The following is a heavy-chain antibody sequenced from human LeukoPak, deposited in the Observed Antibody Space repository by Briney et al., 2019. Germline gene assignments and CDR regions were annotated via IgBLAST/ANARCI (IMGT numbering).Heavy chain of an antibody. D-gene: IGHD4-17*01. CDR2: IKQDGGEK. J-gene: IGHJ4*02. CDR1: GFTFSSYW. Sequence: GGSLRLSCAASGFTFSSYWMSWVRQAPGKGLEWVANIKQDGGEKYYVDSVKGRFTISRDNARNSLYLQMNSLRPDDTAVYYCATQSYGLFAYWGQGTLVTVSS. V-gene: IGHV3-7*01. CDR3: ATQSYGLFAY.